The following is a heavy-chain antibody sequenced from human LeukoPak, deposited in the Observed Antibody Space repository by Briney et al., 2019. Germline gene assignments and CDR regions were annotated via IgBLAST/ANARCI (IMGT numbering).Heavy chain of an antibody. D-gene: IGHD3-10*01. J-gene: IGHJ4*02. CDR2: IFYSGST. CDR3: ASDDYYGSGSYRW. Sequence: PSETLSLTCTVSSGSISTSNYYWGWVRQPPGNALEWIGNIFYSGSTYYSPSLKSRVTISLDTSRNQFSLKLNSVTAADTAVYYCASDDYYGSGSYRWWGQGTLVTVSS. CDR1: SGSISTSNYY. V-gene: IGHV4-39*07.